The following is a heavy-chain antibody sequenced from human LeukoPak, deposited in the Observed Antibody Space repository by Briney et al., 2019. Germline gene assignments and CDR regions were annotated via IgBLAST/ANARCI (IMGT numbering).Heavy chain of an antibody. CDR3: AKNAPYYYDSSRYYWGYFDY. V-gene: IGHV3-23*01. CDR2: ISGSGGST. Sequence: PGGSLRLSCAASGFTFSSYAMSWVRQAPGKGLEGVSAISGSGGSTNYADSVKGRFTISRDNSKNTLYLQMNSLRAEDTAVYYCAKNAPYYYDSSRYYWGYFDYWGQGTLVTVSS. D-gene: IGHD3-22*01. CDR1: GFTFSSYA. J-gene: IGHJ4*02.